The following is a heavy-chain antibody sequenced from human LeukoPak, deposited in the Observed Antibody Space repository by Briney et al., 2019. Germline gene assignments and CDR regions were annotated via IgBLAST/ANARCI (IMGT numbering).Heavy chain of an antibody. D-gene: IGHD3-22*01. CDR3: ARDPSHDSSGYPNWFDP. Sequence: ASVKVSCKASGYTFTSYGITWVRQAPGQGLEWMGWISAYNGNTNYAQKLQGRVTMTTDTSTSTAYMELRSLRSDDTAVYYCARDPSHDSSGYPNWFDPWGQGTLVTVSS. V-gene: IGHV1-18*01. CDR1: GYTFTSYG. J-gene: IGHJ5*02. CDR2: ISAYNGNT.